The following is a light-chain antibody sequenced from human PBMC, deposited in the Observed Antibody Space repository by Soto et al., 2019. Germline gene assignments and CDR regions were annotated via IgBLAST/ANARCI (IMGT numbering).Light chain of an antibody. J-gene: IGKJ1*01. CDR2: GAS. CDR3: QQYNNWPPDT. CDR1: QSVSSN. V-gene: IGKV3-15*01. Sequence: EIVMTQSPATLSVSQGERATLSCRASQSVSSNLAWYQQKPGQAPRLLIYGASTRATGIPARFSGSGSGTEFTLTISSLQSEDFAVYYCQQYNNWPPDTFGQGTKVEIK.